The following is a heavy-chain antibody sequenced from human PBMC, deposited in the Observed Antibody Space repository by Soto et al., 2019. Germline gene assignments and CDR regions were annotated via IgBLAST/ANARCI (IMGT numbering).Heavy chain of an antibody. D-gene: IGHD6-25*01. Sequence: SETLSLTCSASGGSITSSSHFWGWVRQPPGKGLEWIGTIYFTGNTYCTPSLKSRLTMSIDTSKNEFSRRINSVTAADTAVYYCAGQTFTIAAASYGRSNWFDPWGPGTLVTVSS. CDR2: IYFTGNT. CDR3: AGQTFTIAAASYGRSNWFDP. J-gene: IGHJ5*02. CDR1: GGSITSSSHF. V-gene: IGHV4-39*01.